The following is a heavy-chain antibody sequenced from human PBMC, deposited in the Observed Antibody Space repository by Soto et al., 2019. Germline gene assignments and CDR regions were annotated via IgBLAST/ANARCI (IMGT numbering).Heavy chain of an antibody. CDR3: AKLSSDGSGSYFY. J-gene: IGHJ4*02. V-gene: IGHV3-30*18. CDR2: ISYDGSNK. D-gene: IGHD3-10*01. CDR1: GFTFSSYG. Sequence: GGSLRLSCAASGFTFSSYGMHWVRQAPGKGLEWVAVISYDGSNKYYADSVKGRFTISRDNSKNTLYLQMNSLRAEDTAVYYCAKLSSDGSGSYFYWGQGTLVTVSS.